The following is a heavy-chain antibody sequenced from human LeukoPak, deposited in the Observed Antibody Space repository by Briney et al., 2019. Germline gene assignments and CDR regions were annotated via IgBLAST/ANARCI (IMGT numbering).Heavy chain of an antibody. D-gene: IGHD6-19*01. V-gene: IGHV3-48*03. J-gene: IGHJ4*02. Sequence: PGGSLRLSCAASGFTFSSYEMNWARQVPGKGPEWVSYISSSGSTIYYADSVKGRFTISRDNAKNSLYLQMNSLRAEDTAVYYCAKAISGWYKFDYWGQGTLVTVSS. CDR2: ISSSGSTI. CDR3: AKAISGWYKFDY. CDR1: GFTFSSYE.